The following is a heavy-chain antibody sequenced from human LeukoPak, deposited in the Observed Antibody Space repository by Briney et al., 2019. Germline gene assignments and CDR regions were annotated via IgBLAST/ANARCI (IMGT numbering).Heavy chain of an antibody. V-gene: IGHV4-38-2*01. Sequence: SETLSLTCAVSEYSISSSYYRGWIRRPPGKGLEWIGTIFHSGSTNYNPSLRSRVTISVDTSKNQFSLRLSSLTAADTAVYYCARQYSRSWSHSDSWGQGTLVTVSS. CDR2: IFHSGST. CDR1: EYSISSSYY. CDR3: ARQYSRSWSHSDS. J-gene: IGHJ4*02. D-gene: IGHD6-13*01.